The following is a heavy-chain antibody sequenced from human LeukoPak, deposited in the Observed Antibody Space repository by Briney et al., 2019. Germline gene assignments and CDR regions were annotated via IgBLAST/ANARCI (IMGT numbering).Heavy chain of an antibody. CDR1: GYTFIGYY. CDR2: INPNSGCT. Sequence: ASVKVSCKASGYTFIGYYIHWVRQAPGQGLEWMGRINPNSGCTNYAQKFQGRVTMTRDTSISTAYLELSRLRADDTAVYYCARVRGIHYYFDYWGQGTLVTVSS. CDR3: ARVRGIHYYFDY. V-gene: IGHV1-2*06. J-gene: IGHJ4*02.